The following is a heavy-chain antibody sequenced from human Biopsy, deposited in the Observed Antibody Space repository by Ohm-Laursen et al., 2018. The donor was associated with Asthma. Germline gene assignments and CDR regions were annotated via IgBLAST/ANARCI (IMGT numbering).Heavy chain of an antibody. CDR2: INPNGGAT. D-gene: IGHD7-27*01. J-gene: IGHJ5*02. CDR1: GGMFGNYA. CDR3: ARVQKSPGDRWFDP. V-gene: IGHV1-2*06. Sequence: ASVKVSCNVSGGMFGNYAISWVRQAPGLGLEWMGRINPNGGATIYAQKFQGRVTMTRDTSISTAYMELSRLTSDDTAVYYCARVQKSPGDRWFDPWGQGTLVTVSS.